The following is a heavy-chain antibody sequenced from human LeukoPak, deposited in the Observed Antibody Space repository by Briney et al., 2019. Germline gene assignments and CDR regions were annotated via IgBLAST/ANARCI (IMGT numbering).Heavy chain of an antibody. CDR2: ISSSSYI. Sequence: PGRSLRLSCAASGFTFTSYSMNWVRQAPGKGLEWVSSISSSSYIYYADSVKGRFTISRDNAKNSLYLQMNSLRAEDTAVYYCASAYGDYRYYFDYWGQGTLVTVSS. CDR1: GFTFTSYS. CDR3: ASAYGDYRYYFDY. D-gene: IGHD4-17*01. V-gene: IGHV3-21*01. J-gene: IGHJ4*02.